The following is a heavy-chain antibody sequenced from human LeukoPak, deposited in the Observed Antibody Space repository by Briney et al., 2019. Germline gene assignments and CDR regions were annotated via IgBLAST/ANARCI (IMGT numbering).Heavy chain of an antibody. CDR1: GLTSSRYA. Sequence: GGALRLSCAASGLTSSRYAMRGVRQAPGKGREGGSDNSGSGGSTYYADSVKGRVTISRDNSKNTLYLQMNSLRADDTAVYYCAKVDAYYDYVWGSYRYEPGVHSARDALDFWGQGTMVTVSS. V-gene: IGHV3-23*01. CDR3: AKVDAYYDYVWGSYRYEPGVHSARDALDF. D-gene: IGHD3-16*02. J-gene: IGHJ3*01. CDR2: NSGSGGST.